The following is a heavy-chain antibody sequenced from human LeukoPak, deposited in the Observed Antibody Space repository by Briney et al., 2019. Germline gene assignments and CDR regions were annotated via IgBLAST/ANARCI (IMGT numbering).Heavy chain of an antibody. D-gene: IGHD3-3*01. CDR3: AARLRRDFWSGSSPYDSSGYFGY. CDR1: GFTFTSSA. V-gene: IGHV1-58*02. Sequence: SVKVSCKASGFTFTSSAMQWVRQARGQRLEWIGWIVVGSGNTNYAQKFQERVTITRDMSTSTAYMELSSLRSEDTAVYYCAARLRRDFWSGSSPYDSSGYFGYWGQGTLVTVSS. J-gene: IGHJ4*02. CDR2: IVVGSGNT.